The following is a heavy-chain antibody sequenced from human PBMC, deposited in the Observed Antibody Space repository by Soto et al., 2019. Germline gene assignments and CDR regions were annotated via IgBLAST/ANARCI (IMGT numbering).Heavy chain of an antibody. Sequence: QVQLVQSGAEVKKPGSSVKVSCKASGGTFSSYAISWVRQAPGQGLEWMGGIIPIFGTANYAEKFQGRVTITADESTSTAHMELRSLRSEDTAVYYCARDQGYSSGWPPSDYWGQGTLVTVSS. V-gene: IGHV1-69*12. CDR1: GGTFSSYA. D-gene: IGHD6-19*01. CDR2: IIPIFGTA. J-gene: IGHJ4*02. CDR3: ARDQGYSSGWPPSDY.